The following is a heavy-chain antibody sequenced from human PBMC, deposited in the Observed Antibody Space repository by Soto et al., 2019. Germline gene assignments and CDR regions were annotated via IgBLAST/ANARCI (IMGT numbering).Heavy chain of an antibody. D-gene: IGHD1-26*01. Sequence: PRGSLRLSCASSGFTFSTYTMNWVRQAPGKGLEWVSSINGRGNYIYFAESVKGRFTISRDNAKNSLYLQMDRLRAEDTALYYCVREDGKVGTNSAFDYWGLGALVTVSS. V-gene: IGHV3-21*01. J-gene: IGHJ4*02. CDR2: INGRGNYI. CDR1: GFTFSTYT. CDR3: VREDGKVGTNSAFDY.